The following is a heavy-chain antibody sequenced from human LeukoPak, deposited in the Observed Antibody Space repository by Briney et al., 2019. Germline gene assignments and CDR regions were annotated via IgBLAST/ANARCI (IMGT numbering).Heavy chain of an antibody. D-gene: IGHD3-9*01. CDR1: GFTFSSYG. V-gene: IGHV3-30*03. J-gene: IGHJ4*02. CDR2: ISYDGSNK. Sequence: PGGSLRLSRAASGFTFSSYGMHWVRQAPGKGLEWVAVISYDGSNKYYADSVKGRFTISRDNSKNTLYLQMNSLRAEDTAVYYCATSLPLLRYFDWLLQGFDYWGQGTLVTVSS. CDR3: ATSLPLLRYFDWLLQGFDY.